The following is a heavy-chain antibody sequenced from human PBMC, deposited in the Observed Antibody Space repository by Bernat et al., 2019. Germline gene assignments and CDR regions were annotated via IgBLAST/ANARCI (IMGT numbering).Heavy chain of an antibody. J-gene: IGHJ4*02. V-gene: IGHV4-38-2*02. CDR2: IYHSGST. CDR1: GFTFGDYG. Sequence: VQLVDSGGGLVQPGRSLRLSCTASGFTFGDYGMSWVRQAPGKGLEWIGSIYHSGSTYYNPSLKSRVTISVDTSKNQFSLKLSSVTAADTAVYYCARSVAGVLDYWGQGTLVTVSS. D-gene: IGHD6-19*01. CDR3: ARSVAGVLDY.